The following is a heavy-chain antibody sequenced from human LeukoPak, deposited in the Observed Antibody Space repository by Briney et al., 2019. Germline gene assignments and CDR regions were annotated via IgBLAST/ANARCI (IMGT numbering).Heavy chain of an antibody. V-gene: IGHV3-30-3*02. CDR2: ISYDGSNK. D-gene: IGHD5/OR15-5a*01. J-gene: IGHJ4*02. CDR3: ASGQDPNSVHTTIDY. Sequence: PGRSLRLACAAYGFTFSSYAMHWVRQAPGKGLEWMAVISYDGSNKYYADSVKGRFTISRDNSKNTLYLQMNSLRAEDTAVYYCASGQDPNSVHTTIDYWGQGTLVTVSS. CDR1: GFTFSSYA.